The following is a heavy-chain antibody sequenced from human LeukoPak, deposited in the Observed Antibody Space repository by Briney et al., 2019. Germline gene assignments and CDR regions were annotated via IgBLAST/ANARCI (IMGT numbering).Heavy chain of an antibody. D-gene: IGHD7-27*01. V-gene: IGHV6-1*01. CDR1: GDSVSSNSAT. J-gene: IGHJ3*02. Sequence: SRTLSLTCAISGDSVSSNSATWNWIRHSPSRGLEWLGRTYYRSKWYNDYAVSVKSRITINPDTSKNQFSLQLNSVTPEDTAVYYCARAPGGDDAFDIWGQGTMVTVSS. CDR2: TYYRSKWYN. CDR3: ARAPGGDDAFDI.